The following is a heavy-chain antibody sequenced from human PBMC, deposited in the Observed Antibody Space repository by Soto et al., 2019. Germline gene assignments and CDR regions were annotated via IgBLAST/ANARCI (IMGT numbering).Heavy chain of an antibody. D-gene: IGHD2-21*02. CDR2: IWYDGSNK. J-gene: IGHJ4*02. CDR3: ARERCGGGCSRLDY. Sequence: QVQLVESGGGVVQPGRSLRLSCAASRFIFSNYGMYWVRQAPGKGLEWVEVIWYDGSNKDYADSVKGRFTITRDNSKNILDLQMNSLRAEDTAVYYCARERCGGGCSRLDYWGQGTLVTVSS. V-gene: IGHV3-33*01. CDR1: RFIFSNYG.